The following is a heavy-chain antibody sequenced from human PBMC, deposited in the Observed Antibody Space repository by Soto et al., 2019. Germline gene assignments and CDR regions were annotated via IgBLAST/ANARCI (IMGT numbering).Heavy chain of an antibody. CDR2: IYWDGDK. V-gene: IGHV2-5*02. D-gene: IGHD4-4*01. CDR1: GFSLRTSGLG. J-gene: IGHJ3*01. Sequence: QITLKESGPTLVKPTQTLTLTCTFSGFSLRTSGLGVGWIRQPPGKALEWLALIYWDGDKRYNPSLNNRVTITEDTSKNQVVLTMTNMDPVDTATYHCARRLLTVTVAPVFDLWGEGTMVTVSS. CDR3: ARRLLTVTVAPVFDL.